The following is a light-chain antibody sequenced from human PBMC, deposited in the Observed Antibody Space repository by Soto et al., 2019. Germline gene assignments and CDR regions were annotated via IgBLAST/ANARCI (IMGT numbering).Light chain of an antibody. J-gene: IGKJ2*01. CDR3: QQYGSSPGYT. CDR1: QSVSSSY. V-gene: IGKV3-20*01. CDR2: GAS. Sequence: EIVLTQSPGTLSXSPGERATLSCRASQSVSSSYLAWYQQKPGQAPRLLIYGASSRATGIPDRFSGSGSGTDFTLTISRLEPEDFAVYYCQQYGSSPGYTFGQGTKLEIK.